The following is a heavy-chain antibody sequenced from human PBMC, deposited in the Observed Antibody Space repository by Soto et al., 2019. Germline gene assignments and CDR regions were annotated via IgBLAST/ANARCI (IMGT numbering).Heavy chain of an antibody. D-gene: IGHD6-13*01. CDR1: GGSISSYY. Sequence: SETLSLTCSVSGGSISSYYWSWIRQPAGKGLEWIGRIYTSGSTNYNPSLKSRVTMSVDTSKNQFSLKLSSVTAADTAVYYCARVGIAAAGDASDIWGQGTMVTVSS. CDR3: ARVGIAAAGDASDI. V-gene: IGHV4-4*07. J-gene: IGHJ3*02. CDR2: IYTSGST.